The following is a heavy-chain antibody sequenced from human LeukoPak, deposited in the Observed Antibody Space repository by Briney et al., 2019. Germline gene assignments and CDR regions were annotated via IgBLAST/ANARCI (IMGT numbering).Heavy chain of an antibody. Sequence: SETLSLTCTVSGGPISSYYWSCIRQPAGKGLEWIGRIYTSGSSNSNPSLQSRVTMSADTSKNQFSLKLSSVTAADTAVYYCARDISVAGSFLLFDYWGQGTLVTVSS. V-gene: IGHV4-4*07. CDR3: ARDISVAGSFLLFDY. CDR2: IYTSGSS. CDR1: GGPISSYY. J-gene: IGHJ4*02. D-gene: IGHD6-19*01.